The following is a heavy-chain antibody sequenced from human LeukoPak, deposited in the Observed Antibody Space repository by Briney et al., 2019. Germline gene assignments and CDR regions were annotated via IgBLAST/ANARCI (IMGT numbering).Heavy chain of an antibody. D-gene: IGHD3-3*01. CDR2: IIPIFGTA. Sequence: GASVKVSCKASGGTFSSYAISWVRQAPGQGLEWMGGIIPIFGTANYAQKFQGRVTITADKSTSTAYMELSSLRSEDTAVYYCARGPSGMVTYFDYWGRGTLVTVSS. CDR1: GGTFSSYA. CDR3: ARGPSGMVTYFDY. V-gene: IGHV1-69*06. J-gene: IGHJ4*02.